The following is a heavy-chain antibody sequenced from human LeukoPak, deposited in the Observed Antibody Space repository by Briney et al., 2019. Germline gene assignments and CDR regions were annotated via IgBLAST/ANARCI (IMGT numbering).Heavy chain of an antibody. CDR2: ISGSGGSI. V-gene: IGHV3-23*01. D-gene: IGHD6-13*01. CDR1: GFTFSSYA. J-gene: IGHJ4*02. CDR3: AKDSSSWHFDY. Sequence: GGSLRLSCAASGFTFSSYAMSWVRQAPGKGLEWVSAISGSGGSIYYADSVKGRFTMSRDNSKNTLYLQMNSLRAEDTAVYYCAKDSSSWHFDYWGQGTLVTVSS.